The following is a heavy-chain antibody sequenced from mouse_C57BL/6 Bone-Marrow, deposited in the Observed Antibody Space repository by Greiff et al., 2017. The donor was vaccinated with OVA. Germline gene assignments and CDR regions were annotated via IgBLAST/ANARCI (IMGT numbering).Heavy chain of an antibody. Sequence: QVQLKESGPELVKPGASVKISCKASGYAFSSSWMNWVKQRPGKGLEWIGRIYPGDGDTNYNGKFKGKATLTADKSSSTAYMQLSSLTSEDAAVYFCARDGPSGGDYWGQGTTLTVSS. CDR1: GYAFSSSW. CDR3: ARDGPSGGDY. J-gene: IGHJ2*01. V-gene: IGHV1-82*01. CDR2: IYPGDGDT. D-gene: IGHD3-1*01.